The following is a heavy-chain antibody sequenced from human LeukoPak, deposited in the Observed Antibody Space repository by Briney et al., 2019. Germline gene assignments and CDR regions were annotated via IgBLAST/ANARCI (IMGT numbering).Heavy chain of an antibody. CDR1: GGSISSSNW. J-gene: IGHJ3*02. CDR3: ARASYGAFDI. D-gene: IGHD4-17*01. V-gene: IGHV4-4*02. Sequence: SGTLSLTCAVSGGSISSSNWWSWVRQPPGEGLEWIGEIYHSGSSNYNPSLKSRVTISVDTSKNQFSLKLSSVTAADTAVYYCARASYGAFDIWGQGTMVTVSS. CDR2: IYHSGSS.